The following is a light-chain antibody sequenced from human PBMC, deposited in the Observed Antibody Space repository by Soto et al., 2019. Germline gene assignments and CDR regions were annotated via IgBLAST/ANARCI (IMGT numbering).Light chain of an antibody. CDR1: SGHSSYI. Sequence: QSVLTQSSSASASLGSSVKLTCTLSSGHSSYIIAWHQQQPGKAPRYLMKLEGSGSYNKGSGVPDRFSGSSSGADRYLTISNLQFEDEADYYCETWDSNLWVFGGGTQLTVL. CDR2: LEGSGSY. CDR3: ETWDSNLWV. J-gene: IGLJ3*02. V-gene: IGLV4-60*02.